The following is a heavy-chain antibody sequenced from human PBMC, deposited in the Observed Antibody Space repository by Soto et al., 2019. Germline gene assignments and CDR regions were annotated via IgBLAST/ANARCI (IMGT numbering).Heavy chain of an antibody. CDR1: GGSISSGGYY. D-gene: IGHD2-8*02. J-gene: IGHJ4*02. CDR2: VYYSGGT. Sequence: SLTCTVSGGSISSGGYYWSWIRQYPGKGLEWIRYVYYSGGTHYNPSLQSRVTVSVDTSRNQFSLRLTSVTAADTAVYYCARDSAWYYFDSWGQGTLVTVSS. V-gene: IGHV4-31*03. CDR3: ARDSAWYYFDS.